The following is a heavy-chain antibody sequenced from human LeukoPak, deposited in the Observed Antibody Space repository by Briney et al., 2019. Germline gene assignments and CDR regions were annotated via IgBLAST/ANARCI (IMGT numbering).Heavy chain of an antibody. CDR1: GFTFSSYE. Sequence: PGGSLRLSCAASGFTFSSYEMNWVRQAPGKGLEWVSYISSSSSTTYYADSVKGRFSISRDNAKNSLYLQMNSLRAEDTAVYYCARDHHRRLYDSQARDTFDIWGQGTMVTVSS. CDR2: ISSSSSTT. CDR3: ARDHHRRLYDSQARDTFDI. J-gene: IGHJ3*02. D-gene: IGHD3-22*01. V-gene: IGHV3-48*01.